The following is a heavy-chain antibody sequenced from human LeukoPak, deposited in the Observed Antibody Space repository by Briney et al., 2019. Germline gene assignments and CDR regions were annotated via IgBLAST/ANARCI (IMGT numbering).Heavy chain of an antibody. CDR1: GGSISSYY. J-gene: IGHJ6*04. CDR2: IYYSGST. Sequence: SETLSLTCTVSGGSISSYYWSWIRQPPGKGLEWIGYIYYSGSTNYNPSLKSRVTISVDTSKNQFSLKLSSVIAADTAVYYCASSGSGWFYYYYGMDVWGKGTTVTVSS. D-gene: IGHD6-19*01. V-gene: IGHV4-59*01. CDR3: ASSGSGWFYYYYGMDV.